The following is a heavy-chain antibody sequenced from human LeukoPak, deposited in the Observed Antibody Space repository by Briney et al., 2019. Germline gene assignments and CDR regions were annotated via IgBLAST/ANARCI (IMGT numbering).Heavy chain of an antibody. Sequence: GGSLRLSCAASGFTVSNNYMSWVRQAPGKGLEWVSVIYSGGNTYYADSVKGRFTISRDNSKNTLYLQMNGLRAEDTAVYYCARVPPVPYYDILTGYAGMKYYYYMDVWGKGTTVTISS. J-gene: IGHJ6*03. V-gene: IGHV3-53*01. D-gene: IGHD3-9*01. CDR2: IYSGGNT. CDR1: GFTVSNNY. CDR3: ARVPPVPYYDILTGYAGMKYYYYMDV.